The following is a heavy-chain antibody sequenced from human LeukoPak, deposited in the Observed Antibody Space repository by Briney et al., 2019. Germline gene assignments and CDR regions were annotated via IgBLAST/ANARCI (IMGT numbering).Heavy chain of an antibody. J-gene: IGHJ4*02. CDR3: SGSQFDY. V-gene: IGHV3-74*01. CDR1: GFAFSSYW. CDR2: INGDGSIT. Sequence: GGSMTPSCAASGFAFSSYWMLWVRQVPGKGLVWLSRINGDGSITTYADSVKGRFTISRDNAKNILYLQMNSLRAEDTGIYYCSGSQFDYWGQGIMVTVSS.